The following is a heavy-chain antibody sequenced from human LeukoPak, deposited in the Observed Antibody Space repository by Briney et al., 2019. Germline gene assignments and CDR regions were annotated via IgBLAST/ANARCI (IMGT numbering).Heavy chain of an antibody. CDR2: MNPNSGVT. CDR1: GYTFTVNY. J-gene: IGHJ4*02. CDR3: ARGAGTSWFDY. Sequence: ALVKVSCKPSGYTFTVNYLHWVRQAPGQGLEWVGWMNPNSGVTFYAQNFQDRVTMTRDTSVTTAYMELSSLTSDDTAVYYCARGAGTSWFDYWGQGSLVTVSS. V-gene: IGHV1-2*02. D-gene: IGHD2-2*01.